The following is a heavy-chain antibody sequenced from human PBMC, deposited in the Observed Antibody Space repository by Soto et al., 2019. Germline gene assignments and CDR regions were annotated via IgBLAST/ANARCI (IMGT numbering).Heavy chain of an antibody. D-gene: IGHD3-22*01. CDR1: GFTFSDYY. CDR3: AKMSSENYYDPVFS. CDR2: ISSTGNTI. Sequence: QVQLVESGGGLVKTSGSLRIACAASGFTFSDYYMSWVRQAPGKGLEWVSYISSTGNTIYYADSVKGRFTISRDNAKNSVYLQMNSLRAEHTALYFCAKMSSENYYDPVFSWGQGTLVTVS. V-gene: IGHV3-11*01. J-gene: IGHJ4*02.